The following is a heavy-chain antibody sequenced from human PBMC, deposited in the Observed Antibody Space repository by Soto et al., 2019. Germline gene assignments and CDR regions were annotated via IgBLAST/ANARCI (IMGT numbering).Heavy chain of an antibody. CDR1: GGTFSGTA. V-gene: IGHV1-69*01. CDR2: IIPMFAIP. CDR3: VRAPNNNRFKFLH. Sequence: QVQLVQSGAEVKKPGSSVTVSCKVSGGTFSGTAINWVRQAPGQGHEWLGGIIPMFAIPHYAPKFQGRVAITADDSTSTAYMPFHSLRSDDTDVYHCVRAPNNNRFKFLHWGQGTRVSVSS. J-gene: IGHJ4*02. D-gene: IGHD1-1*01.